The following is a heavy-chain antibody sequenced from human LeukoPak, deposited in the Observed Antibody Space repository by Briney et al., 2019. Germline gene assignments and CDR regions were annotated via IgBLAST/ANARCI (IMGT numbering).Heavy chain of an antibody. J-gene: IGHJ6*02. Sequence: AGGSLRLSCAASGFTFSSYSMNWVRQAPGKGLEWVAVISYDGSSKYYADSVKGRFTISRDNSKNTLYLQMNSLRAEDTAVYYCARSSRLYGDPRHGMDVWGQGTTVTVSS. D-gene: IGHD4-17*01. V-gene: IGHV3-30*03. CDR3: ARSSRLYGDPRHGMDV. CDR2: ISYDGSSK. CDR1: GFTFSSYS.